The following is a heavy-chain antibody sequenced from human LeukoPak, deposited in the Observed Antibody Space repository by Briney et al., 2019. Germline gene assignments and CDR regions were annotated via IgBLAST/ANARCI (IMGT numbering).Heavy chain of an antibody. CDR1: GFTFSSYE. CDR3: ASIYSRDYFDY. V-gene: IGHV3-48*03. D-gene: IGHD2-15*01. Sequence: GGSLRLSCAASGFTFSSYEMNWVRQAPGKGLEWVSYISSSGSTIYYADSVKGRFTISTDNAKNSLYLQMNSLRAEDTAVYYCASIYSRDYFDYWGQGTLVTVSS. CDR2: ISSSGSTI. J-gene: IGHJ4*02.